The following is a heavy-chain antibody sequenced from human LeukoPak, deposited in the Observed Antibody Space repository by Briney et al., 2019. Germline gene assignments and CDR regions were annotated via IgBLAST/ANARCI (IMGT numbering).Heavy chain of an antibody. V-gene: IGHV4-59*12. CDR2: MYYSGTT. J-gene: IGHJ6*02. CDR3: AGQVGARIRYYYTSGLDV. Sequence: PSETLSLTCTVSGGSISSYYWSWIRQPPGKGLEWIGSMYYSGTTNYDPSFKSRVTISLDTSKNESSLRLKSLTAADTAVYYCAGQVGARIRYYYTSGLDVWGQGTTVAVSS. D-gene: IGHD1-26*01. CDR1: GGSISSYY.